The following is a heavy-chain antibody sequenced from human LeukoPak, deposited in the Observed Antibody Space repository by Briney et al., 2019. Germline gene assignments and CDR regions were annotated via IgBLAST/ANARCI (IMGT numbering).Heavy chain of an antibody. CDR1: GFTFDLYA. V-gene: IGHV3-23*01. J-gene: IGHJ4*02. Sequence: QAGGSLRLSCAASGFTFDLYAFNWVRQAPGKGLEWVSGLSGSGSNTFYTDSLKGRFTISRDNPKNTLYLQMNSLRADDTAVYYCATEKGDSPDYWGQGTLVTVSS. CDR2: LSGSGSNT. CDR3: ATEKGDSPDY. D-gene: IGHD3-16*01.